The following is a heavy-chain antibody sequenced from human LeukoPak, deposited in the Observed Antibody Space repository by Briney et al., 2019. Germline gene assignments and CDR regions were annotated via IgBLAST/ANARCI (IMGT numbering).Heavy chain of an antibody. CDR2: IYTSGRT. Sequence: SETLSLTCTVSGGSISSYYWSWIRQPAGKGLEWIGRIYTSGRTNYNPSLKSRVTISVDKSKNQFSLKLSSVTAADTAVYYCARGGYSSGWSDFDYWGQGTLVTVSS. CDR3: ARGGYSSGWSDFDY. D-gene: IGHD6-19*01. J-gene: IGHJ4*02. CDR1: GGSISSYY. V-gene: IGHV4-4*07.